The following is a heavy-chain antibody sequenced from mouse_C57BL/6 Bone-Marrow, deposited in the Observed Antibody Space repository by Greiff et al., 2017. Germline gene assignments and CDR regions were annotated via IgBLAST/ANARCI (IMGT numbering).Heavy chain of an antibody. J-gene: IGHJ3*01. D-gene: IGHD1-1*01. Sequence: EVKLQESGGGLVQPGGSMKLSCVASGFTFSNYWMNWVRQSPEKGLEWVAQIRLKSDNYATHYAESVKGRFTISRDDSKSSVYLQMNNLRAEDTGIYYCTEYYGTSSWFAYWGQGTLVTVSA. CDR1: GFTFSNYW. V-gene: IGHV6-3*01. CDR2: IRLKSDNYAT. CDR3: TEYYGTSSWFAY.